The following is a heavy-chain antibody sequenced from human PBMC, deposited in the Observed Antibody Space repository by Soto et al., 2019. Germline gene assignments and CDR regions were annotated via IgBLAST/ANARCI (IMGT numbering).Heavy chain of an antibody. CDR3: ARGRYLRGGYMDV. Sequence: SETLSLTCAVYGGSFSGYYWSWIRQPPGKGLEWIGEINHSGSTNYNPSLKSRVTISVDTSKNQFSLKLSSVTAADTAVYYCARGRYLRGGYMDVWGKGTTVTVSS. V-gene: IGHV4-34*01. D-gene: IGHD1-1*01. CDR1: GGSFSGYY. CDR2: INHSGST. J-gene: IGHJ6*03.